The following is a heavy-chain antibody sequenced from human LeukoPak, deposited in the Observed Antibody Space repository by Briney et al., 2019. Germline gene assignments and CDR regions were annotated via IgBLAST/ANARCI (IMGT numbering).Heavy chain of an antibody. CDR2: ISAYNGNT. CDR3: ARVVGLLLSYSGSYSVDP. CDR1: GYTFTSYG. V-gene: IGHV1-18*01. J-gene: IGHJ5*02. D-gene: IGHD1-26*01. Sequence: GASVKVSXKASGYTFTSYGISWVRQAPGQGLEWMGWISAYNGNTNYAQKLQGRVTMTTGTSTSTAYMELRSLRSDDTAVYYCARVVGLLLSYSGSYSVDPWGQGTLVTVSS.